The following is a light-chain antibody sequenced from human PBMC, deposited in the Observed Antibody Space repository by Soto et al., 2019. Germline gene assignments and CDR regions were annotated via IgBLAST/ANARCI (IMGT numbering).Light chain of an antibody. CDR2: KAS. V-gene: IGKV1-5*03. Sequence: DIHMTQSPSILSASVGDRFTITFRASQSISSWLAWYQQKPGKAPNLLIHKASHLESGVPSRFSGSGSGTEFTLTISSLQSEDFAVYYCQQYNNWPRRTFGQGTKV. CDR3: QQYNNWPRRT. CDR1: QSISSW. J-gene: IGKJ1*01.